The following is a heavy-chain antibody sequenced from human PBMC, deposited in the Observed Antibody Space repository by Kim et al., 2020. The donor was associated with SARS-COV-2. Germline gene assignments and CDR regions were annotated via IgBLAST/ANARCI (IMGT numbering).Heavy chain of an antibody. CDR3: AKDRDTSPYGSGSYYKGGAGY. J-gene: IGHJ4*02. Sequence: GGSLRLSCAASGFTFSSYALSWVRQAPGKGLEWVSAISGSGGSTYYADSAKGRFTISRDNSKNTLYLQMNSLRAEDTAVYYCAKDRDTSPYGSGSYYKGGAGYWGQGTLVTVSS. D-gene: IGHD3-10*01. CDR2: ISGSGGST. V-gene: IGHV3-23*01. CDR1: GFTFSSYA.